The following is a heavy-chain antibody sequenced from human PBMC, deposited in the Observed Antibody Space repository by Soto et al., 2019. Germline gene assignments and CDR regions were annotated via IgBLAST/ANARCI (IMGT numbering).Heavy chain of an antibody. D-gene: IGHD1-26*01. Sequence: LRLSCAASGFTFSTYAMNWVRQAPGKGLEWVSAISGGGGSTYYADSVKGRVTISRDNSKNTLYLQMNSLRAEDTAVYYCAKVSLGALTFTDYYYCGLDVWGQGTTVTVSS. CDR2: ISGGGGST. CDR1: GFTFSTYA. CDR3: AKVSLGALTFTDYYYCGLDV. J-gene: IGHJ6*02. V-gene: IGHV3-23*01.